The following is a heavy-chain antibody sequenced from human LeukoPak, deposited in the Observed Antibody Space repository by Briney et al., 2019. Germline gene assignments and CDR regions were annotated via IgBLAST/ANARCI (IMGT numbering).Heavy chain of an antibody. Sequence: SQTLSLTCDVSGGSISSGLYSWSWIRQPLGKGLEWIGYIYYTGSTYYNPSLKSRVTISVDTSKNQFSLWLSSVTAADTAVYYCARLQYCSGTSCYWFDPWGQGTLVTVSS. V-gene: IGHV4-30-2*01. CDR1: GGSISSGLYS. CDR2: IYYTGST. CDR3: ARLQYCSGTSCYWFDP. D-gene: IGHD2-2*01. J-gene: IGHJ5*02.